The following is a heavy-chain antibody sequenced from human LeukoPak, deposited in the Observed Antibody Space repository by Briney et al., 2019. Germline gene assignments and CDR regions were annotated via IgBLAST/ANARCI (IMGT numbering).Heavy chain of an antibody. J-gene: IGHJ4*02. CDR2: ISYDGSNK. CDR3: AGAKGYYDSSGADFDY. CDR1: GFTFSSYA. V-gene: IGHV3-30*04. D-gene: IGHD3-22*01. Sequence: GRSLRPSCAASGFTFSSYAMHWVRQAPGKGLEWVAVISYDGSNKYYADSVKGRFTISRDNSKNTLYLQMNSLRAEDTAVYYCAGAKGYYDSSGADFDYWGQGTLVTVSS.